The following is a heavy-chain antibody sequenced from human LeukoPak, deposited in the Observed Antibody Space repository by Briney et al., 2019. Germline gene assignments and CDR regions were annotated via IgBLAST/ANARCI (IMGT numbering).Heavy chain of an antibody. V-gene: IGHV1-18*01. D-gene: IGHD3-22*01. Sequence: ASVKVSCKASGYIFSNYGITWVRQAPGQGLEWMGWISAYNGDTNYAQKFQTRVTLTTDTYTSTAYMELRSLRSDDTAVYYCARESGMYYYDSSGYSGQTDYWGQGTLVTVSS. CDR3: ARESGMYYYDSSGYSGQTDY. J-gene: IGHJ4*02. CDR2: ISAYNGDT. CDR1: GYIFSNYG.